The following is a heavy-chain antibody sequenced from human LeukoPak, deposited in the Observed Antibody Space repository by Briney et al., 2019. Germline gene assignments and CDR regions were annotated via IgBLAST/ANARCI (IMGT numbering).Heavy chain of an antibody. J-gene: IGHJ3*02. Sequence: PSETLSLTCAVSGGSISSGGYSWSWIRQPPGKGLEWIGYIYYSGSTYYNPSLKSRVTISVDTSKNQFSLKLSSVTAADTAVYYCARDFWGNYEDAFDIWGQGTMVTVSS. CDR1: GGSISSGGYS. V-gene: IGHV4-30-2*05. D-gene: IGHD3-16*01. CDR3: ARDFWGNYEDAFDI. CDR2: IYYSGST.